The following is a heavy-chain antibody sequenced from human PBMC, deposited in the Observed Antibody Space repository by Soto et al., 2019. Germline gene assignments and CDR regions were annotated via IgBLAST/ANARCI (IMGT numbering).Heavy chain of an antibody. CDR2: TSNDGSSK. CDR3: AKQVDDGGLDDY. D-gene: IGHD4-17*01. V-gene: IGHV3-30*18. Sequence: QVHLVESGGGVVQPGTSLRLSCAASGFTFRNYGMHWVRQAPGKGLEWVAVTSNDGSSKYYADSVRGRFTISRDNSTNTVWLQMDSLRGEDTGVDYCAKQVDDGGLDDYWGQGTLVTVSS. CDR1: GFTFRNYG. J-gene: IGHJ4*02.